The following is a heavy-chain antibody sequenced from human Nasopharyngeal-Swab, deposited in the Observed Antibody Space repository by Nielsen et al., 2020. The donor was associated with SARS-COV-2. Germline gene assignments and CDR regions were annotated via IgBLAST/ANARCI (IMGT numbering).Heavy chain of an antibody. CDR3: ARGGGSSSWVDY. CDR1: GGSISSYY. CDR2: LYYSGST. J-gene: IGHJ4*02. D-gene: IGHD6-13*01. V-gene: IGHV4-59*01. Sequence: GSLRLSCTVSGGSISSYYWSWIRQPPGKGLEWIGYLYYSGSTNYNPSLKSRVTISVDTSKNQFSLKLGSVTAADTAVYYCARGGGSSSWVDYWGQGTLVTVSS.